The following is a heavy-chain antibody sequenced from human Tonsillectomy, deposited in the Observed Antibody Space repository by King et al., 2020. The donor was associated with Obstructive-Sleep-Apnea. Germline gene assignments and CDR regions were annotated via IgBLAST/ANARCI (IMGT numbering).Heavy chain of an antibody. CDR2: ISWDGGST. Sequence: VQLVESGGVVVQPGGSLRLSCAASGFTFDDYAMHWVRQAPGKGLEWVSLISWDGGSTYYADSVKGRFTISRDNSKNSLYLQMNSLRAEDTALYYCTKARYGDYKDDAFDIWGQGTMVTVSS. CDR1: GFTFDDYA. D-gene: IGHD4-17*01. V-gene: IGHV3-43D*03. CDR3: TKARYGDYKDDAFDI. J-gene: IGHJ3*02.